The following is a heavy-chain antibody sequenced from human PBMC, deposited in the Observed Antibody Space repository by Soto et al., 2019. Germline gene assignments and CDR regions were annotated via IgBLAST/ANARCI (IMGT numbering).Heavy chain of an antibody. CDR1: GFSLSTSGMC. Sequence: SGPALVNPTQTLTLTRTFSGFSLSTSGMCVSWIRQPPGKALEWLALIDWDDDKYYSTSLKTRLTISKDTSKNQVVLTMTNMDPVDTATYYCARSTNYYDSSGPLDYWGQGTLVTVS. J-gene: IGHJ4*02. D-gene: IGHD3-22*01. CDR2: IDWDDDK. V-gene: IGHV2-70*01. CDR3: ARSTNYYDSSGPLDY.